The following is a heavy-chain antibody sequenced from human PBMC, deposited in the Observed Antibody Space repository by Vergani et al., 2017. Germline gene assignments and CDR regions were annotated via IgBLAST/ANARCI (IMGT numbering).Heavy chain of an antibody. V-gene: IGHV2-5*02. Sequence: QITLKESGPTLVKPTQTLTLTCTFSGFSFRNKDVGVAWIRQPPGEALEWLALIYGDENKLYSPLLKTMLTLTKDTSKNQVVLKMTNVDPEDTARYYCAHKERGDSAYHYWGEEAPVTVSS. D-gene: IGHD3-22*01. J-gene: IGHJ4*02. CDR1: GFSFRNKDVG. CDR2: IYGDENK. CDR3: AHKERGDSAYHY.